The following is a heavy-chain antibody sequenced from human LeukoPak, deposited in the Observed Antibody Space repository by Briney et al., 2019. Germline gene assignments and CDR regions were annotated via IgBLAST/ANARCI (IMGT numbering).Heavy chain of an antibody. J-gene: IGHJ4*02. CDR3: AREGGGGSSK. V-gene: IGHV4-34*01. Sequence: PSETLSLTCAVYGGSFSGYYWSWIRQPPGKGLEWIGEINHSGSTNYNPSLKSRVTISVDTSKNQFSLKLSSVTAADTAVYYCAREGGGGSSKWGQGTLVTVSS. CDR2: INHSGST. CDR1: GGSFSGYY. D-gene: IGHD1-26*01.